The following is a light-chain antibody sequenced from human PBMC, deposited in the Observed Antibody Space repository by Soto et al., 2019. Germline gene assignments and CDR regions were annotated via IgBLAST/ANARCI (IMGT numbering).Light chain of an antibody. CDR3: GSYTSNKNV. J-gene: IGLJ1*01. CDR1: SSDVGDYKY. CDR2: EVS. V-gene: IGLV2-14*01. Sequence: QSVLTQPASVSGSPGQSITISCTGSSSDVGDYKYVSWYQQHPGKAPKLMIYEVSNRPSGVSHRFSGSKSGDTASLTISGLQAEDEADYHCGSYTSNKNVFGTGTKVTVL.